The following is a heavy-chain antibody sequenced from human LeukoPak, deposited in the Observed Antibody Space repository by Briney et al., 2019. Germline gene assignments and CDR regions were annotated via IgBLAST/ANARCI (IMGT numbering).Heavy chain of an antibody. CDR1: GGSISSSIYY. CDR2: IYYSGST. J-gene: IGHJ5*02. CDR3: ARALYHYDYVWGSYRPRSRFDP. D-gene: IGHD3-16*01. Sequence: SETLSLTCTVSGGSISSSIYYWGWIRQPPGKGLEWIGSIYYSGSTYYNPSLKSRVTISVDTSKNQFSLKLSSVTAADTAVYYCARALYHYDYVWGSYRPRSRFDPWGQGTLVTVSS. V-gene: IGHV4-39*01.